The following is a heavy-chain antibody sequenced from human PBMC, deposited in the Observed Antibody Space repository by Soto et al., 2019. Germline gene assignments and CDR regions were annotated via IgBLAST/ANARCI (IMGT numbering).Heavy chain of an antibody. CDR1: GFTFSSYA. CDR3: ARYPTPTYEWELPSPRGV. D-gene: IGHD1-26*01. V-gene: IGHV3-23*01. J-gene: IGHJ6*02. Sequence: GGSLRLSCAASGFTFSSYAMSWVRQAPGKGLEWVSAISGSGGSTYYADSVKGRFTISRDNSKNTLYLQMNSLRAEDTAVYYCARYPTPTYEWELPSPRGVWGQGTTVTVSS. CDR2: ISGSGGST.